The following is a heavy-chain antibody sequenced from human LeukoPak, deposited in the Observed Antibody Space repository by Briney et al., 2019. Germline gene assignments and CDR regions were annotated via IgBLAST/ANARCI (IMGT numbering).Heavy chain of an antibody. CDR2: IYSSGIT. CDR3: ARRAYYDSSGFHPTSGYFDL. D-gene: IGHD3-16*01. V-gene: IGHV4-4*08. Sequence: PSETLSLTCTVSGVSITSYYWNWIRQPPGKGLEWIGYIYSSGITNYNPSLRSRGTISVATSRNQFSLRLTSVTAEDTAIYYCARRAYYDSSGFHPTSGYFDLWGRGTLVTVSS. J-gene: IGHJ2*01. CDR1: GVSITSYY.